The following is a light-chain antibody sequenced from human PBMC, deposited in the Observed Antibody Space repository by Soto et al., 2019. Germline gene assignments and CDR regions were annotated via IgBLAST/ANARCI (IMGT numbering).Light chain of an antibody. CDR2: GAS. V-gene: IGKV3-15*01. J-gene: IGKJ4*01. Sequence: EIVMTQSPATLSVSPGERATLSCRAIQSISSDLAWYQQKAGQSPRLLIFGASTRATGIPARFSVSGSGTDFTLTISSLQSEDFAVYYCQHFKTWPLNFGGGTTVEI. CDR1: QSISSD. CDR3: QHFKTWPLN.